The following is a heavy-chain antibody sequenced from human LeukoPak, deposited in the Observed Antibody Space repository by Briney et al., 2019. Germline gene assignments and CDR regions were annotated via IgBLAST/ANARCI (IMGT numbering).Heavy chain of an antibody. CDR2: IYYSGST. V-gene: IGHV4-31*03. D-gene: IGHD2-21*02. CDR1: GGSISSGGYY. J-gene: IGHJ5*02. CDR3: ARGVYCGGDCYSGYWFDP. Sequence: SETLSLTCTVSGGSISSGGYYWSWIRQHPGKGLEWIGYIYYSGSTYYNPSLKSRVTISVDMSKNQFSLKLSSVTAADTAVYYCARGVYCGGDCYSGYWFDPWGQGTLVTVSS.